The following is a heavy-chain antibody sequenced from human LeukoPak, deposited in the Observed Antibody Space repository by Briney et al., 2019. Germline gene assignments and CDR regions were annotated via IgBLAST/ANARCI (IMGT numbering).Heavy chain of an antibody. Sequence: GGSLRLSCAASGFTFRSDGMHWVRQAPGKGLEWVTFIGYDGNTKYYVDSVKGRFTISRDNSKNTLYLQMNSLRVEDTAVYYCAKDRATNWSLDYWGQRTLVIVSS. D-gene: IGHD1-1*01. CDR1: GFTFRSDG. CDR3: AKDRATNWSLDY. CDR2: IGYDGNTK. J-gene: IGHJ4*02. V-gene: IGHV3-30*02.